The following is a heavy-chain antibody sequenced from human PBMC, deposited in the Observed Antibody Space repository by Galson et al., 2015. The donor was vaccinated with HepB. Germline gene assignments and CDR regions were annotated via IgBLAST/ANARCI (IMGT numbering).Heavy chain of an antibody. Sequence: SVKVSCKASGDTFSSYAITWVRQAPGQGLEWMGAIIPIFNTANYAQKFQGRVTIIADKSTSTAYMELSTLRSEDTAVYYCAAVIWSGYYTNYYYYGMDVWGQGTTVTVSS. CDR1: GDTFSSYA. D-gene: IGHD3-3*01. V-gene: IGHV1-69*06. J-gene: IGHJ6*02. CDR3: AAVIWSGYYTNYYYYGMDV. CDR2: IIPIFNTA.